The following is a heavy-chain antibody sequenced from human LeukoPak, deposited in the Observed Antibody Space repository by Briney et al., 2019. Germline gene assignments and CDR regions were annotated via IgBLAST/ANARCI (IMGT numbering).Heavy chain of an antibody. CDR1: GFTVSSNY. V-gene: IGHV3-66*02. Sequence: PGGSLRLSCAASGFTVSSNYMSWVRQAPGKGLKWVSVIYSGGSTYYADSVKGRFTISRDNSKNTLYLQMNSLRAEDTAVYYCARTGYYYDSSGYYYLDYWGQGTLVTVSS. CDR2: IYSGGST. J-gene: IGHJ4*02. CDR3: ARTGYYYDSSGYYYLDY. D-gene: IGHD3-22*01.